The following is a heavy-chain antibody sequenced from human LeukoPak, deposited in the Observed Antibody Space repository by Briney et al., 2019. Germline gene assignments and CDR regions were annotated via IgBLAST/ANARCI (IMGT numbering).Heavy chain of an antibody. CDR3: AKEMTTVTTIWATIRYGMDV. CDR2: ISWNSGSI. V-gene: IGHV3-9*01. J-gene: IGHJ6*02. CDR1: GFTFDDYA. D-gene: IGHD4-17*01. Sequence: PGRSLRLSCAASGFTFDDYAMHWVLQAPGKGLEWVSGISWNSGSIGYADSVKGRFTISRDNAKNSLYLQMNSLRAEDTALYYCAKEMTTVTTIWATIRYGMDVWGQGTTVTVSS.